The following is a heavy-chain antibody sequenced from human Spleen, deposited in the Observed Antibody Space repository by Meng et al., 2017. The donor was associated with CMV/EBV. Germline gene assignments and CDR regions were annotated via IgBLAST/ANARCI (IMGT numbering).Heavy chain of an antibody. CDR1: GFTFNTYW. CDR3: ARDPRVKSYVVVPAASDY. Sequence: GESLKISCVASGFTFNTYWMSWVRQAPGKGLEWVANIKQDGSEKYYVGSVKGRFTISRDNAKNSLYQQMNSLRAEDTAVYYCARDPRVKSYVVVPAASDYWGQGTMVTVSS. V-gene: IGHV3-7*01. J-gene: IGHJ4*02. CDR2: IKQDGSEK. D-gene: IGHD2-2*01.